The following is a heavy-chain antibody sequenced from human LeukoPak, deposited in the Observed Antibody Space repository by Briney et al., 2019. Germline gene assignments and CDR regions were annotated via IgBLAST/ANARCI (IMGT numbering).Heavy chain of an antibody. CDR1: GFTVSSNY. CDR3: ASVNGDGAEYFQH. D-gene: IGHD2-21*01. Sequence: GGSLRLSCAASGFTVSSNYMSWVRQAPGRGLEWVSVIYSGGSTYYADSVKGRFTTPRDISKNTLYLQMNSLRAEDTAVYYCASVNGDGAEYFQHWGQGTLVTVSS. V-gene: IGHV3-53*01. CDR2: IYSGGST. J-gene: IGHJ1*01.